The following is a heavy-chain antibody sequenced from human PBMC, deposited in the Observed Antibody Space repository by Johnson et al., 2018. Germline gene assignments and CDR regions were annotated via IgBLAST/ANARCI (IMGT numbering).Heavy chain of an antibody. CDR2: TSHEGSEH. V-gene: IGHV3-30*18. CDR1: GFSFSIYG. J-gene: IGHJ6*03. D-gene: IGHD3-22*01. CDR3: AKEVRFHNSGYSYYMDV. Sequence: QVQLVEAGGGVVQPGRSLGLSCAASGFSFSIYGMHWVRQAPGKGLEWVAVTSHEGSEHFYADSVKGRFPISRDNSKNTLYMQMNSLRVEGTAGYYCAKEVRFHNSGYSYYMDVWGKGTTVTVSS.